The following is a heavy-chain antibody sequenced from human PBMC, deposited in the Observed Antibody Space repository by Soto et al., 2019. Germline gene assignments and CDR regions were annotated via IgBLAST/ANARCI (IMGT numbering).Heavy chain of an antibody. CDR3: ARPLVVVVAATRYYYYCMDV. CDR2: ISSSGSTI. D-gene: IGHD2-15*01. Sequence: GGSLRLSCAASGFTFSDYYMSWIRQAPGKGLEWVSYISSSGSTIYYADSVKGRFTISRDNAKNSLYLQMNSLRAEDTAVYYCARPLVVVVAATRYYYYCMDVRDTGTTVTVSS. CDR1: GFTFSDYY. J-gene: IGHJ6*04. V-gene: IGHV3-11*01.